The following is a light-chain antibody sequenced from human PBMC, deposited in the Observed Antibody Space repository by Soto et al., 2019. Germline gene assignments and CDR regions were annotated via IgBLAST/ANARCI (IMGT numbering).Light chain of an antibody. CDR3: QQVNSYTYT. V-gene: IGKV1-9*01. Sequence: IQLTQSPSSLSASVGDRVTITCRASQVISSFLVWYQQKPGKAPKLRIYAASTLQSGVQSRFSGSGSVTDFNLTISSLQTEAVAHDYCQQVNSYTYTFGQGTKLESK. CDR2: AAS. CDR1: QVISSF. J-gene: IGKJ2*01.